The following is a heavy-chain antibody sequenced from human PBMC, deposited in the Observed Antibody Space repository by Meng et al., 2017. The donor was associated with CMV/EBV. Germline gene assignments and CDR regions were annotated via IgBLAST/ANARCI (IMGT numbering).Heavy chain of an antibody. J-gene: IGHJ4*02. CDR3: ARGGGFSSVAGCYGIDY. D-gene: IGHD2-2*01. CDR1: GFPFSPYT. V-gene: IGHV3-30-3*01. CDR2: ISSDGSNK. Sequence: GESLKISCAASGFPFSPYTIHWVRQAPGKGLEWVALISSDGSNKDYADSVKGRFTISRDNSKNTLSLQMNSLRTEDTAVYYCARGGGFSSVAGCYGIDYWGQGTVVTVSS.